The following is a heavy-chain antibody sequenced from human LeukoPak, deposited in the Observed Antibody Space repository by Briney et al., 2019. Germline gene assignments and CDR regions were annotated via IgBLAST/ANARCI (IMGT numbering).Heavy chain of an antibody. Sequence: GGSLRLSCAASGFTVSSNYMSWVRQAPGKGLEWVSVIYSGGSAYYADYVKGRFTISRDNSKNTLYLQMNSLRAEDTAVYYCARDTPTELRLGELSLYLGAFDIWGQGTMVTVSS. V-gene: IGHV3-53*01. CDR3: ARDTPTELRLGELSLYLGAFDI. CDR1: GFTVSSNY. D-gene: IGHD3-16*02. J-gene: IGHJ3*02. CDR2: IYSGGSA.